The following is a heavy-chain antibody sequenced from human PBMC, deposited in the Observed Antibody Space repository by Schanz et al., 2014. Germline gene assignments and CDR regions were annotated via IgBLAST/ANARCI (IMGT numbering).Heavy chain of an antibody. CDR1: GFIFSSYG. CDR2: IWDDGSNK. CDR3: ARPRFDYGEVDY. V-gene: IGHV3-33*01. J-gene: IGHJ4*02. Sequence: QVQLVESGGGVVQPGRSLRLSCAASGFIFSSYGLHWVRQAPGKGLEWVAFIWDDGSNKYYADSVKGRFTISRDRFQNTLYLRMSSLRAEDTAGYYCARPRFDYGEVDYWGQGTLVTVSS. D-gene: IGHD4-17*01.